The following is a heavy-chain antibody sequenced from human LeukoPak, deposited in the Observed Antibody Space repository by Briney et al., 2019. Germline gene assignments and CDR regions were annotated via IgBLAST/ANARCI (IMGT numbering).Heavy chain of an antibody. CDR1: GFTFDDYA. Sequence: GGSLRLSCAASGFTFDDYAMHWVRQAGKGLEWVSGISWNSGSIGYADSVKGRFTISRDNAKNSLYLQMNSLRAEDTAVYYCVRDFIGGHNDYWGQGTLVTVSS. D-gene: IGHD3-16*01. J-gene: IGHJ4*02. V-gene: IGHV3-9*01. CDR3: VRDFIGGHNDY. CDR2: ISWNSGSI.